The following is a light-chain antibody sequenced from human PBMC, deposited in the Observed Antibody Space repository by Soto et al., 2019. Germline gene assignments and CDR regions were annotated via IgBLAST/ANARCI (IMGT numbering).Light chain of an antibody. CDR1: SSDVGGYNY. J-gene: IGLJ1*01. Sequence: QSALTQPASVSGSPGQSITTSCTGTSSDVGGYNYVSWYQQHPGKAPKLMIYDVSNRPSGVSNRFSGSKSGNTASLTISGLQAEDEADYYCSSYRRSTTSLVFGTGTKVTVL. V-gene: IGLV2-14*01. CDR3: SSYRRSTTSLV. CDR2: DVS.